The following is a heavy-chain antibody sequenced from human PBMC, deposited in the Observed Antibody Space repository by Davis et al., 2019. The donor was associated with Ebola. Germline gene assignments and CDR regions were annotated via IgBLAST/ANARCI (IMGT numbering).Heavy chain of an antibody. CDR1: GGSISSGGYS. Sequence: LRLSCAVSGGSISSGGYSWSWIRQPPGKGLEWIGYIYHSGSTYYNPSLKSRVTISVDRSKNQFSLRLTSVTAADTAVYYCARDSVDSSGYYYGYFAHWGQGALVTVSS. V-gene: IGHV4-30-2*01. CDR2: IYHSGST. CDR3: ARDSVDSSGYYYGYFAH. D-gene: IGHD3-22*01. J-gene: IGHJ4*02.